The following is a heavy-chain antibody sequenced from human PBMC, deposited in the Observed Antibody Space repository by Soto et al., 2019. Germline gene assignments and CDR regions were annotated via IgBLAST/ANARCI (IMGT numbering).Heavy chain of an antibody. V-gene: IGHV1-58*02. D-gene: IGHD3-3*02. CDR3: APPPRIFTAPRRNQGPYHYTAA. Sequence: SVKVSCKASGFTFTSSAMQWVRQARGQRLEWIGWIVVGSGNTNYAQKFQERVTITRDMSTSTAYMELSSLRSEDTAVYYCAPPPRIFTAPRRNQGPYHYTAAWGKGTPVTLS. CDR1: GFTFTSSA. CDR2: IVVGSGNT. J-gene: IGHJ6*03.